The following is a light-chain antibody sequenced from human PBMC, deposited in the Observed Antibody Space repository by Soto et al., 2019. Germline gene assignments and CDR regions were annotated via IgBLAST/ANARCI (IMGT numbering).Light chain of an antibody. V-gene: IGKV3-15*01. CDR3: QQYNNWPPRGRT. J-gene: IGKJ1*01. Sequence: EIVMTQSPATLSVSPGERATLSCRASQSVSRTLAWYQQKPGQAPRLLIYGASTRPTGIPARCSGSGSGTECTRTISSLQSEDCAVYDCQQYNNWPPRGRTFGQGTKVEIK. CDR1: QSVSRT. CDR2: GAS.